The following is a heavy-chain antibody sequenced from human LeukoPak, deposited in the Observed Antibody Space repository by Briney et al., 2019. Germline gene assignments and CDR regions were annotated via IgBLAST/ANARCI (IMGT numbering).Heavy chain of an antibody. J-gene: IGHJ6*03. CDR3: ARGRSMGYYYMDV. CDR1: GDSISSYY. V-gene: IGHV4-59*01. Sequence: KPSETLYLTCTVSGDSISSYYWSWIRQPPGKGLEWIGYIYYTGSTNYNPSLKSRVTISVDTSENQFSLKLTSVTAADTAVYHCARGRSMGYYYMDVWGKGTTVTVSS. CDR2: IYYTGST.